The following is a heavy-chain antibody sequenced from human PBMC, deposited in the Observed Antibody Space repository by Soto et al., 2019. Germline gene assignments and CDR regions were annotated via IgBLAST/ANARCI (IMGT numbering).Heavy chain of an antibody. Sequence: GASVKVSCKASGGTFSSYAISWVRQAPGQGLEWMGGIIPIFGTANYAQKFQGRVTITADESTSTAYMELSSLRSEDTAVYYCGYDFWSGTIYYYYGMDVWGQGTTVTVSS. CDR2: IIPIFGTA. D-gene: IGHD3-3*01. CDR1: GGTFSSYA. V-gene: IGHV1-69*13. J-gene: IGHJ6*02. CDR3: GYDFWSGTIYYYYGMDV.